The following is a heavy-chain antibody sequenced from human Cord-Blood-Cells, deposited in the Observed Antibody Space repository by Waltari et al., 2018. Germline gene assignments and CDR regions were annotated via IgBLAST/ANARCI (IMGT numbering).Heavy chain of an antibody. D-gene: IGHD7-27*01. CDR2: VKPNSGNT. V-gene: IGHV1-8*03. CDR1: GYTFTSYD. CDR3: ARGSPNWGSGIYDY. Sequence: QVQLVQSGAEVKKPGASVKVSCKASGYTFTSYDINWVRQATGQGLEWKGWVKPNSGNTGYCKKVPGSVNITRETSISTAYMELSSLRSEDTAVYYCARGSPNWGSGIYDYWGQGTLVTVSS. J-gene: IGHJ4*02.